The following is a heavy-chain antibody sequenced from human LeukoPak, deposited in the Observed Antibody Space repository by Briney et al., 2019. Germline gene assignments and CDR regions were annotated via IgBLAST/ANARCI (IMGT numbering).Heavy chain of an antibody. CDR2: ISSSSAYI. CDR1: GFTFSSYI. CDR3: ATSSIALAGTVDY. D-gene: IGHD6-19*01. V-gene: IGHV3-21*01. Sequence: PGGSLRLSCAASGFTFSSYIMNCVRQAPGKGPEWVSSISSSSAYIYYADSVKGRFTISRDNAKSSLFLQMNSLRDEDTAVYYCATSSIALAGTVDYWGQGTLVTVSS. J-gene: IGHJ4*02.